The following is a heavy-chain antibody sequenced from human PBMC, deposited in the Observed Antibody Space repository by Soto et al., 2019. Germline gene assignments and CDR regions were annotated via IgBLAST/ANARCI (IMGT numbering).Heavy chain of an antibody. J-gene: IGHJ4*02. CDR3: ARAPDCGEGSCYRHFDL. CDR2: ISGSGDVI. D-gene: IGHD2-15*01. V-gene: IGHV3-11*01. CDR1: ACKFSDYY. Sequence: QVQLVESGGGLVKPGGSLRLSCAASACKFSDYYMSWVRQAPGKGLEWVSYISGSGDVIYYADSVKGRFTISRDNDKKSVHLQMDTLRAEDTALYYCARAPDCGEGSCYRHFDLWGQGTRVAVSS.